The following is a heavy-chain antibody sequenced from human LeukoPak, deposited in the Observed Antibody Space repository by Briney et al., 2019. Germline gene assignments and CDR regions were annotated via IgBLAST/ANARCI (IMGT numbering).Heavy chain of an antibody. J-gene: IGHJ4*02. V-gene: IGHV5-51*01. CDR2: IYPGDSDT. Sequence: GESLKISCKGSGYSFTSYWIGWVRQMPGKGLEWMGIIYPGDSDTRYSPSFQGQVTISADKSISTAYLQWSSLKASDSAMYYCARHQIVGATRSPFDYWGQGTLVTVSS. CDR1: GYSFTSYW. D-gene: IGHD1-26*01. CDR3: ARHQIVGATRSPFDY.